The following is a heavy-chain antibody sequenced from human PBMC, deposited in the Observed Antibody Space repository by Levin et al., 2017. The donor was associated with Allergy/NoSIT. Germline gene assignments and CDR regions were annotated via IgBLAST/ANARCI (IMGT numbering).Heavy chain of an antibody. V-gene: IGHV2-70*01. J-gene: IGHJ3*02. Sequence: SGPTLVTPTQTLTLTCTSSGSSLSTSGMCVCWIRQPPGKALEWLALVDWDDDKSYSTSLKTRRAISKDTSKNRVVLIMTNMDPVATATYYCARIKFPYDYVGGGYRSPGMVAFGIWGQGTMVTVSS. D-gene: IGHD3-16*02. CDR2: VDWDDDK. CDR1: GSSLSTSGMC. CDR3: ARIKFPYDYVGGGYRSPGMVAFGI.